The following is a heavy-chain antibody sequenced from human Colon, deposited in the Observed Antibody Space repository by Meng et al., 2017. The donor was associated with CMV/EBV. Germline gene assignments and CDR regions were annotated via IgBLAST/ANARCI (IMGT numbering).Heavy chain of an antibody. CDR3: ATGRTIFGVVTPGPYYFDY. V-gene: IGHV3-33*03. Sequence: GESLKISCAASGFSFSTYGMHWVRQAPGKGPEWVAVVWNNGRDSYYAASVKGRFTISRDNAKNSLYLQMNSLRAEDTAVYYCATGRTIFGVVTPGPYYFDYWGQGSLVTVSS. J-gene: IGHJ4*02. CDR1: GFSFSTYG. D-gene: IGHD3-3*01. CDR2: VWNNGRDS.